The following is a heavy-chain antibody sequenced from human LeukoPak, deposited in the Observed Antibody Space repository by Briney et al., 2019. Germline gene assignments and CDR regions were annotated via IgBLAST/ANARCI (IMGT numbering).Heavy chain of an antibody. CDR3: VRGAAAGDY. V-gene: IGHV3-21*01. D-gene: IGHD6-13*01. CDR2: ISSSSYI. CDR1: GFTFSSYG. J-gene: IGHJ4*01. Sequence: PGGSLRLSCAASGFTFSSYGMHWVRQAPGKGLEWVSSISSSSYIYYADSVKGRFTISRDNAKNSPYLQMNSLRAEDTAVYYCVRGAAAGDYWGQEPWSPSPQ.